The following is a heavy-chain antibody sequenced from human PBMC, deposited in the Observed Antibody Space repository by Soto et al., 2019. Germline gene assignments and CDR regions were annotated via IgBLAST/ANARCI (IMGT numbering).Heavy chain of an antibody. J-gene: IGHJ6*02. Sequence: SETLSLTCAVSGYSISSGYYWGWIRQPPGKGLEWIGSIYHSGSMSYNPSLKSRVTISVDTSKNQFSLKLSSVTAADTAVYYCARKGAYNSRSFYYYHYGMDVWGQGATVTVSS. D-gene: IGHD3-10*01. CDR2: IYHSGSM. CDR3: ARKGAYNSRSFYYYHYGMDV. V-gene: IGHV4-38-2*01. CDR1: GYSISSGYY.